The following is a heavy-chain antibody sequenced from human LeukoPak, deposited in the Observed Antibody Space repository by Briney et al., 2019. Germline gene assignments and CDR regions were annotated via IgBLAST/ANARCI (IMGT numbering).Heavy chain of an antibody. CDR2: ISYDGSNK. CDR3: AREGSSWYRGFDY. D-gene: IGHD6-13*01. V-gene: IGHV3-30-3*01. J-gene: IGHJ4*02. CDR1: GFTFSSYA. Sequence: PGGSLRLSCAASGFTFSSYAMHWVRQAPGKGLEWVAVISYDGSNKYYADSVKGRFTISRDNSRNTLYLQMNSLRAEDTAVYYCAREGSSWYRGFDYWGQGTLVTVSS.